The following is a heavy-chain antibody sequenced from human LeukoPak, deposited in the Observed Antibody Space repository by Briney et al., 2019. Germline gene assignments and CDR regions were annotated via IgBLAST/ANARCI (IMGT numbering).Heavy chain of an antibody. Sequence: ASVKLSCTASGSTFTSYGVSWVRQAPGQGLEWMGWISAYNGNRNYAQKIQGRVTMTTGASTSTAYMEQRSLRSDDTAVYYCARVRHRAIRGATANWFDPWGQGTRVTVSS. D-gene: IGHD1-26*01. CDR2: ISAYNGNR. J-gene: IGHJ5*02. CDR1: GSTFTSYG. V-gene: IGHV1-18*01. CDR3: ARVRHRAIRGATANWFDP.